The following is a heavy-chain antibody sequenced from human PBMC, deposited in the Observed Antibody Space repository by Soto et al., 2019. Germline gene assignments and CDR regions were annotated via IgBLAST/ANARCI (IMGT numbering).Heavy chain of an antibody. CDR1: GYNFATYW. Sequence: GESLKISCKVSGYNFATYWIGWVRQMPGKGLEWMGIIYPHDSDTRYSPSFQGQVTISADKSISTAYLQWSSLKASDTAIYYCARRLDNTLDFWGQGTLVTVSS. D-gene: IGHD1-20*01. CDR2: IYPHDSDT. V-gene: IGHV5-51*01. CDR3: ARRLDNTLDF. J-gene: IGHJ4*02.